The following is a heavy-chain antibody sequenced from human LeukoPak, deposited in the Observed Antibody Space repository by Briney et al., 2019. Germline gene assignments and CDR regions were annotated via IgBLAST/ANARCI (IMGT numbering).Heavy chain of an antibody. Sequence: SETLSLTCAVSGGSISSGGYSWSWIRQPPGKGLEWIGYIYHSGSTYYNPSLKSRVTISVDTSKNQFSLKLSSVTAADTAVYYCAREGSVDDAFDIWGQGTMVTVSS. CDR1: GGSISSGGYS. V-gene: IGHV4-30-2*05. CDR3: AREGSVDDAFDI. D-gene: IGHD5-12*01. CDR2: IYHSGST. J-gene: IGHJ3*02.